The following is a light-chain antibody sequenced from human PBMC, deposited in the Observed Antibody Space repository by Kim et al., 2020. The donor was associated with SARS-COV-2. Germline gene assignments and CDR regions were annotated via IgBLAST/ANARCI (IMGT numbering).Light chain of an antibody. CDR3: ISYRSSSTLV. CDR1: SSDVGGYNY. J-gene: IGLJ3*02. V-gene: IGLV2-14*04. CDR2: DVS. Sequence: GQSITISCTGTSSDVGGYNYVSWFQQHLGNAPKLMIYDVSRRPSGVSNRFSGSKSGHTASLTISGLLAEDEADYYCISYRSSSTLVFGGGTQLTVL.